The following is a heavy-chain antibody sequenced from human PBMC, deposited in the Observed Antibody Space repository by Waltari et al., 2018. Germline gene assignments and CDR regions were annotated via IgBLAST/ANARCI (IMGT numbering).Heavy chain of an antibody. CDR2: FDREDDET. J-gene: IGHJ4*02. CDR3: ATEIVGYGSNWYFDY. D-gene: IGHD2-2*01. Sequence: VQLVQSGTEVKKPGASVKVSCKISGYTLSEVNIHWVRQAPGKGVEWMCGFDREDDETIYAQKLKGRVTVTEDTSTDIAYMELRNLKSEDTAVYFCATEIVGYGSNWYFDYWGQGTLVIVSS. V-gene: IGHV1-24*01. CDR1: GYTLSEVN.